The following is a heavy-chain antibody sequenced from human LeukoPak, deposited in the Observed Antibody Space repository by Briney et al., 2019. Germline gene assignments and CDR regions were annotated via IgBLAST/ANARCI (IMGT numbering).Heavy chain of an antibody. CDR2: MSGSGGRT. J-gene: IGHJ1*01. CDR3: AKEGYDSSGYYYAYFQH. Sequence: GGSLRLSCAASGFTFSSYAMSWVRQAPGKGLEWVSAMSGSGGRTYYADSVKGRFTISRDNSKNTLYLQMNSLRAEDTAVYYCAKEGYDSSGYYYAYFQHWGRGTLVTVSS. CDR1: GFTFSSYA. V-gene: IGHV3-23*01. D-gene: IGHD3-22*01.